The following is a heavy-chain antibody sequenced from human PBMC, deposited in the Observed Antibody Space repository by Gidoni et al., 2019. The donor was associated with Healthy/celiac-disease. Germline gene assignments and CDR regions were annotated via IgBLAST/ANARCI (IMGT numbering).Heavy chain of an antibody. CDR2: INHSGST. CDR1: GGSFSGYD. J-gene: IGHJ4*02. Sequence: QVQLQQWGAGLLNPSETLSLTCAVYGGSFSGYDWSWIRQPPGKGLEWIGEINHSGSTNYNPSLKSRVTISVDTSKNQFSLKLSSVTAADTAVYYCARATWIQLWNWGQGTLVTVSS. V-gene: IGHV4-34*01. D-gene: IGHD5-18*01. CDR3: ARATWIQLWN.